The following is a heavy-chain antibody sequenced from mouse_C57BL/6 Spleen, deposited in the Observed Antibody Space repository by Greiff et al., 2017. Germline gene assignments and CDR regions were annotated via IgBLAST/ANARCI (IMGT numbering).Heavy chain of an antibody. V-gene: IGHV1-64*01. CDR1: GYTFTSYW. D-gene: IGHD2-12*01. CDR2: IHPNSGST. Sequence: QVQLQQPGAELVKPGASVKLSCKASGYTFTSYWMHWVKQRPGQGLEWIGMIHPNSGSTNYNEKFKSKATLTVDKSSSTAYMQRSSLTSEDSAVYCCARPCDDDGYYYARDYWGQGTSVTVSS. CDR3: ARPCDDDGYYYARDY. J-gene: IGHJ4*01.